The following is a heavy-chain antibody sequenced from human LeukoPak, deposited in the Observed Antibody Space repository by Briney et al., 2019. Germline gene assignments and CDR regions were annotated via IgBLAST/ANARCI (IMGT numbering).Heavy chain of an antibody. J-gene: IGHJ4*02. CDR1: GFTFSSYA. V-gene: IGHV3-30*04. CDR2: ISYDGSNK. CDR3: AKDACSGGSCYSGFDY. Sequence: GGSLRLSCAASGFTFSSYAMHWVRQAPGKGLEWVAVISYDGSNKYYADSVKGRFTISRDNSKNTLYLQMNSLRAEDTAVYYCAKDACSGGSCYSGFDYWGQGTLVTVSS. D-gene: IGHD2-15*01.